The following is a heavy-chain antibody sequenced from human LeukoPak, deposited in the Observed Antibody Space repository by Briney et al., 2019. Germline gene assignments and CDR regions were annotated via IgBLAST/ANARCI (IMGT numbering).Heavy chain of an antibody. CDR1: GFTFSDYY. Sequence: GGSLRLSCAASGFTFSDYYMSWIRQAPGKGLEWVSYISSSGGTIYYADSVKGRFTISRDNAKNSLYLQMNSLRAEDTAVYYCARTIVVVPAASLFDYWGQGTLVTVSS. D-gene: IGHD2-2*01. V-gene: IGHV3-11*04. J-gene: IGHJ4*02. CDR2: ISSSGGTI. CDR3: ARTIVVVPAASLFDY.